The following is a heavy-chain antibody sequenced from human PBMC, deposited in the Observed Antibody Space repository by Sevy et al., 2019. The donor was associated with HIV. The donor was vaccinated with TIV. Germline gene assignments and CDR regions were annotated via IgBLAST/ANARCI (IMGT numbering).Heavy chain of an antibody. D-gene: IGHD3-16*01. CDR2: ITPSGDTT. CDR3: TRVRSFGFEY. Sequence: ASVKVSCKAAGYNFTSYYIHWARQAPGQGLEWMGIITPSGDTTTYSQKFQGRVTMTSDTSTSTVYMELSSLRYDDTAVYYCTRVRSFGFEYWGQGTLVTVSS. V-gene: IGHV1-46*01. CDR1: GYNFTSYY. J-gene: IGHJ4*02.